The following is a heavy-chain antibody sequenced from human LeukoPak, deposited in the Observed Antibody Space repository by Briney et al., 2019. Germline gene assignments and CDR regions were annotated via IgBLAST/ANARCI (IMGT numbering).Heavy chain of an antibody. Sequence: PGGSLRLSCAASGITVSDNYINWVRQAPGKGLEWVSIIYAGGDTRYTDSVQGRFTVSRDISKNTVFLEMSSLRAEDTAVYFCTRGADTDYYYGMDVWGQGTTVTVSS. CDR3: TRGADTDYYYGMDV. V-gene: IGHV3-66*01. J-gene: IGHJ6*02. D-gene: IGHD3-16*01. CDR2: IYAGGDT. CDR1: GITVSDNY.